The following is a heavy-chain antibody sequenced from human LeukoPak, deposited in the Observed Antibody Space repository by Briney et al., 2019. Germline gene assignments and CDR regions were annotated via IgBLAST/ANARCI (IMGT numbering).Heavy chain of an antibody. CDR1: GGTFTSYA. CDR2: IIPIFGTA. V-gene: IGHV1-69*13. CDR3: ARVGLFRGYYYYYGMDV. Sequence: ASVKVSCKASGGTFTSYAISWVRHAPGQGLEWMGGIIPIFGTANYAQKFQGRVTITADESTSTAYMELSSLRSEHTAVYYCARVGLFRGYYYYYGMDVWGQGTTVTVSS. D-gene: IGHD3-10*01. J-gene: IGHJ6*02.